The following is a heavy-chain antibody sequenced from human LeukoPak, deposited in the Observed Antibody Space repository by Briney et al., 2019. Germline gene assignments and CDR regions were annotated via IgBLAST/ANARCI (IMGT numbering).Heavy chain of an antibody. V-gene: IGHV7-4-1*02. D-gene: IGHD2-2*01. CDR1: GCTFTGYA. J-gene: IGHJ5*02. Sequence: ASVKVSCKASGCTFTGYAMNWVRQAPGQGLEWMGWINTNTGNPTYAQGFTGRFVFSLDTSVSTAYLQISSLKAEDTAVYYCARVARVGYCSSTSCYGFDPWGQGTLVTVSS. CDR3: ARVARVGYCSSTSCYGFDP. CDR2: INTNTGNP.